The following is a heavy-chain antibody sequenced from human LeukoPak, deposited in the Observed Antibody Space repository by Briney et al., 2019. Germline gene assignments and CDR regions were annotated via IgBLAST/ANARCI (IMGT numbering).Heavy chain of an antibody. CDR3: ARDLADSYDFWSGYYTDY. Sequence: ASVKVSCKASGYTFTSFDINWVRQATGQGLEWMGWMKPNNGHTGYAQKFQGRVTMTRNTSTSTAYMELSSLRAEDTAVYYCARDLADSYDFWSGYYTDYWGRGTLVTVSS. D-gene: IGHD3-3*01. V-gene: IGHV1-8*01. CDR2: MKPNNGHT. CDR1: GYTFTSFD. J-gene: IGHJ4*02.